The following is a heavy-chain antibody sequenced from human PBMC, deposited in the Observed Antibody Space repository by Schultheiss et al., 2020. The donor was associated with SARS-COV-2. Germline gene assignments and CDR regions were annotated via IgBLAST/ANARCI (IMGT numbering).Heavy chain of an antibody. J-gene: IGHJ4*02. V-gene: IGHV3-72*01. Sequence: GESLKISCAASGFTFSDYYISWIRQAPGKGLEWVGRTRNKANSYTTEYAASVKGRFTISRDDSKNTLYLQMNSLKTEDTAVYYCTTGLVGGSQDYWGQGTLVTVSS. CDR2: TRNKANSYTT. CDR3: TTGLVGGSQDY. CDR1: GFTFSDYY. D-gene: IGHD1-26*01.